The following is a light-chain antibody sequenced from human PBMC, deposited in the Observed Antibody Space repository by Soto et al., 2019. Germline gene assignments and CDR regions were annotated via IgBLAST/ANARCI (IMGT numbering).Light chain of an antibody. CDR1: QSLVYADGNTY. V-gene: IGKV2-30*01. CDR3: MQTAHWPYT. CDR2: KVF. Sequence: VVMTQSPLSLPATLGQSASISCTSSQSLVYADGNTYLNWLQQRPGQSPRRLIYKVFNRDSGVPDRFSGSASGSEFTLTISRVEAEDIGVYYCMQTAHWPYTFGRGTKVDIK. J-gene: IGKJ2*01.